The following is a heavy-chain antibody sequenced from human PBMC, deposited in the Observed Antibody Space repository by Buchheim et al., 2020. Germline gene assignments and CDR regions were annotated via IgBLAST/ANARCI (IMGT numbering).Heavy chain of an antibody. CDR3: ARDDVLSGYYYFDY. CDR1: GYTFTGYY. D-gene: IGHD3-22*01. Sequence: QVQLVQSGAEVKKPGASVKVSCKASGYTFTGYYMHWVRQAPGQGLEWMGRINPNSGGTNYAQKFQGRVTKTRDTSISTAYMELSRLRSDDTAVYYCARDDVLSGYYYFDYWGQGTLDTVSS. V-gene: IGHV1-2*06. CDR2: INPNSGGT. J-gene: IGHJ4*02.